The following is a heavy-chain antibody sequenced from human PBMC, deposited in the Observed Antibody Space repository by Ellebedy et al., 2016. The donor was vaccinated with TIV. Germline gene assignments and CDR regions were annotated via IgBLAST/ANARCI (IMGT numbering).Heavy chain of an antibody. Sequence: ASVKVSXXASGYTFTSYYMHWVRQAPGQGLEWMGIINPSGGSTSYAQKFQGRVTMTRDTSTSTVYMELSSLRSEDTAVYYCARDYSGYGDYYYYGMDVWGQGTTVTVSS. CDR2: INPSGGST. D-gene: IGHD5-12*01. V-gene: IGHV1-46*01. CDR1: GYTFTSYY. J-gene: IGHJ6*02. CDR3: ARDYSGYGDYYYYGMDV.